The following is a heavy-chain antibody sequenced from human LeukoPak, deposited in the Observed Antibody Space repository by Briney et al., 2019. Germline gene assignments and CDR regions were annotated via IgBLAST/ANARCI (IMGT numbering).Heavy chain of an antibody. D-gene: IGHD2-21*02. CDR1: GFTFSTYW. J-gene: IGHJ4*02. CDR2: IRQDGSHK. CDR3: ARDATRGGDNDY. V-gene: IGHV3-7*01. Sequence: GGSLRLSCAASGFTFSTYWMHWVRQAPGKGLEWVANIRQDGSHKYHADSVKGRLTISRDNAKNSLYLQMNSLRAEDTAVYYCARDATRGGDNDYWGQGTRVIVSS.